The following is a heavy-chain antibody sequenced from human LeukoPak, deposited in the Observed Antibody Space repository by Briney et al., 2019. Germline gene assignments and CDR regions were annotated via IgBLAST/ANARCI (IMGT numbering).Heavy chain of an antibody. CDR1: GFTFNSFG. CDR2: ISYDGSNK. Sequence: GRSLRLACAASGFTFNSFGMHWVRQAPGKGLEWVAVISYDGSNKYFADSVKGRFTISRDDSKNTLYLQMNSLRAEDTAVYYCAKDYDSSGWAAFDIWGQGTMVTVSS. V-gene: IGHV3-30*18. D-gene: IGHD3-22*01. J-gene: IGHJ3*02. CDR3: AKDYDSSGWAAFDI.